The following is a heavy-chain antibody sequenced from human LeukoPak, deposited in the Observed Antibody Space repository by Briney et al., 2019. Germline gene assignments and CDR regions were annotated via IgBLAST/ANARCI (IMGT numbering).Heavy chain of an antibody. CDR2: IYSSGST. CDR3: AKGITIFVGYYFDY. J-gene: IGHJ4*02. D-gene: IGHD3-3*01. Sequence: SETLSLTCTVSGGSISSSSYYWGWIRQPPGKGLEWIGSIYSSGSTYYNPSLKSRVTISVDTSKNQFSLKLSSVTAADTAVYYCAKGITIFVGYYFDYWGQGTLVTVSS. V-gene: IGHV4-39*01. CDR1: GGSISSSSYY.